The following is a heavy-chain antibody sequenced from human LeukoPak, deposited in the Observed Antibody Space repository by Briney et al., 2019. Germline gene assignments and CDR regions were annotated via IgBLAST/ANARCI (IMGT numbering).Heavy chain of an antibody. J-gene: IGHJ5*02. Sequence: GASVKVSCKASGYTFTSYEINWVRQATGQGLEWMGWMNPNSGNTGYAQKFQGRVTMTRNTSISTAYMELSSLRSEDTAVYYCARVRSIAAAGKRNWFDPWGQGTLVTVSS. D-gene: IGHD6-13*01. CDR1: GYTFTSYE. CDR2: MNPNSGNT. V-gene: IGHV1-8*02. CDR3: ARVRSIAAAGKRNWFDP.